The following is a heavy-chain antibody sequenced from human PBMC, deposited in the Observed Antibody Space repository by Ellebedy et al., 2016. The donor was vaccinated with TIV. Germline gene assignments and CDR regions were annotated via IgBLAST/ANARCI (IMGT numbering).Heavy chain of an antibody. V-gene: IGHV1-18*04. Sequence: AASVKVSCKASGYTFTNYGISWVRQDPGQGLEWMGWIRAYNPNRKYAQKLQGRVTMTTDTSTSTAYMELRSLRYDDKAVYYCVTRLHNGVTYWGQGTRVTVSS. J-gene: IGHJ4*02. CDR2: IRAYNPNR. D-gene: IGHD2-21*02. CDR3: VTRLHNGVTY. CDR1: GYTFTNYG.